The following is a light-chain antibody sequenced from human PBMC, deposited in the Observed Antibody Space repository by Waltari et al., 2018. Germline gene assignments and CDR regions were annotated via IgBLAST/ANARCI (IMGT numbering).Light chain of an antibody. J-gene: IGKJ5*01. V-gene: IGKV3-20*01. Sequence: EIVLTQSPGTLSLSPGERATLSCRTSQSFSSSYLAWYQQKPGQAPSLLIHDVSDRATVIPDRFSGSGSGTDFTLTISRVEPEDFAVYYCQQYDSSPSTFGQGTRLEIK. CDR2: DVS. CDR3: QQYDSSPST. CDR1: QSFSSSY.